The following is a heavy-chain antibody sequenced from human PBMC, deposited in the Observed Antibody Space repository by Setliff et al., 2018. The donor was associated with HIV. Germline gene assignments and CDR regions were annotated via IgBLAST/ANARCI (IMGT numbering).Heavy chain of an antibody. D-gene: IGHD6-13*01. Sequence: SETLSLTCTVSGGSISNYYWSWIRQPPGKGLEWTGYISSSGRTSYNPSLKSRVTMSLDTSKNQYSLKVNSVTAADTAVYYCARETSSSWFDYWGQGSLVTVSS. J-gene: IGHJ4*02. CDR3: ARETSSSWFDY. V-gene: IGHV4-4*08. CDR2: ISSSGRT. CDR1: GGSISNYY.